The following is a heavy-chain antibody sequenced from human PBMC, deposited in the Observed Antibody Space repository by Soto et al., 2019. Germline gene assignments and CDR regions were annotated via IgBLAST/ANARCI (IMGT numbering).Heavy chain of an antibody. D-gene: IGHD6-19*01. Sequence: EVQLVESGGGLVKPGESLRVSCAASGFTFSYYSLHWVRQAPGKGLEWVSSISGSSTYIYYADRVKGRFTISRDNAKNSLYLRMDSLRAEDTAVYYCARGDGTGLYKSGWSPRYWGQGTLVTVSS. CDR2: ISGSSTYI. V-gene: IGHV3-21*04. CDR1: GFTFSYYS. J-gene: IGHJ4*02. CDR3: ARGDGTGLYKSGWSPRY.